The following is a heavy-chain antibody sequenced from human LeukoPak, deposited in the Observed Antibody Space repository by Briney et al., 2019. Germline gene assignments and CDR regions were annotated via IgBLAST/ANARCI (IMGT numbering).Heavy chain of an antibody. Sequence: SETLSLTCTVSGGSISSYYWSWIRQPPGKGLEWIGYIYYSGSTNYNPSLKSRVTISVDTSKNQFSLKLSSVTAADTAVYYCARPAYYYDSSGSRRIRWAFDIWGQGTMVTVSS. J-gene: IGHJ3*02. CDR2: IYYSGST. D-gene: IGHD3-22*01. CDR3: ARPAYYYDSSGSRRIRWAFDI. V-gene: IGHV4-59*08. CDR1: GGSISSYY.